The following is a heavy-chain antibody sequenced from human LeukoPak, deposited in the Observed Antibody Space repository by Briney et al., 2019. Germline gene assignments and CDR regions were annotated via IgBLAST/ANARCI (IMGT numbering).Heavy chain of an antibody. CDR2: IIPIFGTA. Sequence: SVKVSCKASGGTFSSYAISWVRQAPGQGLEWMGGIIPIFGTANYAQKFQGRVTITTDDSTSTAYMELSSLRSEDTAVYYCAREVAVAGTFDYWGQGTLVTVSS. CDR3: AREVAVAGTFDY. J-gene: IGHJ4*02. V-gene: IGHV1-69*05. D-gene: IGHD6-19*01. CDR1: GGTFSSYA.